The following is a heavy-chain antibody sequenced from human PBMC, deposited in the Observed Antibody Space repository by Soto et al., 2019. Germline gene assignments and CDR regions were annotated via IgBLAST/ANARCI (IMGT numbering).Heavy chain of an antibody. D-gene: IGHD2-2*01. V-gene: IGHV3-23*01. J-gene: IGHJ5*02. CDR3: VKEWGYEINWCDP. Sequence: EVQLLESGGGLVQPGGSLRLSCAASGFTFNSQAMSWVRQAPGKGLEWVSGISGSGGSTYYADCVKGRFTISRDNSKNTLYLQMNSLIAEDTAVYYCVKEWGYEINWCDPWGQGTLVTVSS. CDR2: ISGSGGST. CDR1: GFTFNSQA.